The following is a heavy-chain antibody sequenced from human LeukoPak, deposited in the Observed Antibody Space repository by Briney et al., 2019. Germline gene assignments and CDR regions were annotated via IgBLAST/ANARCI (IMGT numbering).Heavy chain of an antibody. CDR1: GFTFTSSA. D-gene: IGHD3-9*01. CDR3: AKEPHMLTGYYTDYFDF. J-gene: IGHJ4*02. V-gene: IGHV3-23*01. CDR2: ISGSGHST. Sequence: GGSLRLSCAASGFTFTSSAMSWVRQAPGKGLVWISSISGSGHSTDYADFVKGRFTVSRDNSKNTLYLQMNSLRAEDTAVYFCAKEPHMLTGYYTDYFDFWGQGTLVTVSS.